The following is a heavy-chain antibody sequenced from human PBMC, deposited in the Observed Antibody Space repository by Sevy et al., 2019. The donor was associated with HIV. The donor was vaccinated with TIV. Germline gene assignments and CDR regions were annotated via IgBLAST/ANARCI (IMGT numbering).Heavy chain of an antibody. D-gene: IGHD3-16*01. Sequence: GGSLRLSCVASGFTFSDYRMSWVRQAPGKGLEWVANIKQDGSQKYYIDSVKGRFTIFRDNAKNSVYLQMNSLRDDDEAVYYSARKVGDQWGQSTLVTVSS. J-gene: IGHJ1*01. CDR3: ARKVGDQ. CDR1: GFTFSDYR. V-gene: IGHV3-7*02. CDR2: IKQDGSQK.